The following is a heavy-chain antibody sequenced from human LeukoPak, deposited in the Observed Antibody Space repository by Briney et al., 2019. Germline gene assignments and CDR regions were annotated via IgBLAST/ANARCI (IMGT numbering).Heavy chain of an antibody. CDR3: IRVSQLYYFDS. Sequence: PGGSLRLSCAASGFTFSNHYMDWVRQAPGKGLEWVGRIRMKANGSTTEFAASVNGRFSISRDDSKNSLYLQMNSLKTEDTAVYYCIRVSQLYYFDSWGQGTLVTVSS. CDR1: GFTFSNHY. V-gene: IGHV3-72*01. CDR2: IRMKANGSTT. D-gene: IGHD1-1*01. J-gene: IGHJ4*02.